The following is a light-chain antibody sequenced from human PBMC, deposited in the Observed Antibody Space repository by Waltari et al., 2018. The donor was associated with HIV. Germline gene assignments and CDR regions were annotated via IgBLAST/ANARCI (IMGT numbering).Light chain of an antibody. CDR2: GVV. CDR1: SLDIGLYAF. Sequence: QSALTQPASLSGSPGQSITISCHGSSLDIGLYAFVSSYKHLPNTAPQLIIYGVVRRPPGITSRFSASKSGDVASLTISGLQAEDEADYYCTSHTLTRVLVFGGGTRLTVL. CDR3: TSHTLTRVLV. V-gene: IGLV2-14*01. J-gene: IGLJ3*02.